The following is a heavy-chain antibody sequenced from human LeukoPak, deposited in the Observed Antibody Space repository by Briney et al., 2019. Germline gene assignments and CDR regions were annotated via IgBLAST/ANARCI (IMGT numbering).Heavy chain of an antibody. CDR3: AREPAYYYDSSGPHDY. CDR1: GYTFTSYG. J-gene: IGHJ4*02. Sequence: ASVKVSFKASGYTFTSYGISWVRQAPGQGLEWMGWISAYNGNTNYAQKLQGRVTMTTDTSTSTAYMELRSLRSDDTAVYYCAREPAYYYDSSGPHDYWGQGTLVTVSS. D-gene: IGHD3-22*01. V-gene: IGHV1-18*01. CDR2: ISAYNGNT.